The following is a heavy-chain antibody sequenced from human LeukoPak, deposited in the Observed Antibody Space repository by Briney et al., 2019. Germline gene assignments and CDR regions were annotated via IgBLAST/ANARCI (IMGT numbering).Heavy chain of an antibody. Sequence: GGSLRLSCAASGFTFTTYWMSWVRQGPGKGLEWVAATSSSDPGTYHADSVRGRFTISRDNSKNTLYLQMNRLRVEDAAVYYCARAPVTSCRGAFCYPFDYWGQGTLVTVSS. CDR1: GFTFTTYW. D-gene: IGHD2-15*01. V-gene: IGHV3-23*01. CDR2: TSSSDPGT. CDR3: ARAPVTSCRGAFCYPFDY. J-gene: IGHJ4*02.